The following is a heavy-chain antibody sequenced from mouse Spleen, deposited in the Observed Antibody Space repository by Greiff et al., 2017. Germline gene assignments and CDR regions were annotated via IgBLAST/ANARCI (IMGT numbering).Heavy chain of an antibody. CDR3: ARSIYYGNYGGFAY. D-gene: IGHD2-1*01. V-gene: IGHV1S137*01. J-gene: IGHJ3*01. Sequence: VQLQQSGAELVRPGVSVKISCKGSGYTFTDYAMHWVKQSHAKSLEWIGVISTYYGDASYNQKFKGKATMTVDKSSSTAYMELARLTSEDSAIYYCARSIYYGNYGGFAYWGQGTLVTVSA. CDR1: GYTFTDYA. CDR2: ISTYYGDA.